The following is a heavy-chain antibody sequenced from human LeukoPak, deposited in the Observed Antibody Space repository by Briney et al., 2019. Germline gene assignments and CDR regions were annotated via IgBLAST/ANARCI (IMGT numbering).Heavy chain of an antibody. CDR2: INYSGNT. D-gene: IGHD2-21*01. V-gene: IGHV4-39*01. CDR3: ARPSGRDWNAFDI. CDR1: GDSISSSPYF. J-gene: IGHJ3*02. Sequence: SETLSLTCSVSGDSISSSPYFCGWLRQPPGKGLEWIGSINYSGNTYFNPSLQSRVAISVDTSKNQFSLKLSSLTAADTAVYSCARPSGRDWNAFDIWGQGTMVTVSP.